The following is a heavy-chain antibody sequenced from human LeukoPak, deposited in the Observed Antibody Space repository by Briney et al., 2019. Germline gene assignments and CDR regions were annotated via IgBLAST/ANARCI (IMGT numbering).Heavy chain of an antibody. J-gene: IGHJ4*02. CDR3: ARIAYGGSLDHFDY. CDR1: GASLSGYY. V-gene: IGHV4-34*01. D-gene: IGHD1-26*01. CDR2: INHSGST. Sequence: QPSQTLSLTCAVEGASLSGYYWSWIRQPPGKGLEWRGEINHSGSTNYTPSLTSRVTISVDTSKNQFSLKLSSVTAADPAVYYCARIAYGGSLDHFDYWGQGTLVTVSS.